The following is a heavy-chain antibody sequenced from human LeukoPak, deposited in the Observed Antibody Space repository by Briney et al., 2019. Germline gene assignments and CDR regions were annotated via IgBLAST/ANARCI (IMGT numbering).Heavy chain of an antibody. J-gene: IGHJ4*02. Sequence: PETLSLTCTVSGGSISSYYWSWIRQPPGKGLEWIGYIYYSGSTNYNPSLKSRVTISINTSKNQFSLKLSSVTAADTAVYYCAREVPAQGYFDYWGQGTLVTVSS. CDR3: AREVPAQGYFDY. CDR1: GGSISSYY. CDR2: IYYSGST. D-gene: IGHD2-2*01. V-gene: IGHV4-59*01.